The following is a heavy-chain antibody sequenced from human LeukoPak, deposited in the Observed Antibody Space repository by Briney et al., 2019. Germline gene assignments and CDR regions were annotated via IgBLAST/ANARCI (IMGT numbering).Heavy chain of an antibody. CDR3: ARTSSYQLLYAFDI. CDR2: INPNSGGT. D-gene: IGHD2-2*01. CDR1: GYTFTGYY. J-gene: IGHJ3*02. V-gene: IGHV1-2*02. Sequence: ASVKVSCKASGYTFTGYYMHWVRQAPGQGLEWMGRINPNSGGTNYAQKFQGRVTMTRDTSISTAYMELSRLRSDDTAVYYCARTSSYQLLYAFDIWGQGTMVTVSS.